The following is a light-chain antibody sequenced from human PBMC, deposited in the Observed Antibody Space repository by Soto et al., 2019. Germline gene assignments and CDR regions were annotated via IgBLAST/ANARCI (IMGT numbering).Light chain of an antibody. CDR2: GAS. J-gene: IGKJ5*01. Sequence: EIVLTQSPGTLSLSPGERATLSCRASQSVSSNYFAWYQQKPGQAPRLLIYGASSSATAIPDRFSGSGSGTDFALTISRLEPEDFAVYYCQQFSTSPPSTFGQGTRLEIK. CDR3: QQFSTSPPST. CDR1: QSVSSNY. V-gene: IGKV3-20*01.